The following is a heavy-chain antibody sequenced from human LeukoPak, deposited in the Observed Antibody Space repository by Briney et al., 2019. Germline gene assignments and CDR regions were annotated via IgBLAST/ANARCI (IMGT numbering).Heavy chain of an antibody. CDR2: IGTAGNT. V-gene: IGHV3-13*01. Sequence: GGSLRLSCAASGFTFSSPDMHWVRQPTGKGLEWVSVIGTAGNTYYADSVKGRFTISRENARNSLLLQMDNLRAEDTAVYYCARSKSYSSGWTDFDWWGQGTLVTVSS. CDR1: GFTFSSPD. J-gene: IGHJ4*02. CDR3: ARSKSYSSGWTDFDW. D-gene: IGHD6-19*01.